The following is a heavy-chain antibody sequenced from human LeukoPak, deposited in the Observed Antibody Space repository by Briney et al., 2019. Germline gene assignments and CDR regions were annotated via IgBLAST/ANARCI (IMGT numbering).Heavy chain of an antibody. CDR2: IYYSGST. D-gene: IGHD3-10*01. Sequence: SETLSLTCTVSGGSISSSSYYWGWIRQPPGKGLEWIGSIYYSGSTYYNPSLKSRVTISVDTSKNQFSLKLSSVTAADTAVYYCARDGGSGSYWAYYYYYMDVWGKGTTLTVSS. CDR1: GGSISSSSYY. CDR3: ARDGGSGSYWAYYYYYMDV. V-gene: IGHV4-39*07. J-gene: IGHJ6*03.